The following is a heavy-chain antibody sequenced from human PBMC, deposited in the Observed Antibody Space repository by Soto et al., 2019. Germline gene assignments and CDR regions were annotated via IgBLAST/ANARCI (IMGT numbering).Heavy chain of an antibody. Sequence: SETLSLTCAVYGGSFSGYYWSWIRQPPGKGLEWIGEINHSGSTNYNPSLKSRVTISVDTSKNQFSLKLSSVTAADTAVYYCARQQWLVLDYYYYMDVWGQGTTVT. J-gene: IGHJ6*03. CDR2: INHSGST. CDR1: GGSFSGYY. CDR3: ARQQWLVLDYYYYMDV. V-gene: IGHV4-34*01. D-gene: IGHD6-19*01.